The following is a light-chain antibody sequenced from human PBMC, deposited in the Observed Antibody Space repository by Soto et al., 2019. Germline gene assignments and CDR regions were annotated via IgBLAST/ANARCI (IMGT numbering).Light chain of an antibody. CDR1: GSDGGGYTY. V-gene: IGLV2-14*01. Sequence: QSVLTQPASVSGSPGQSITISCAGTGSDGGGYTYVSWYQQHPGKAPKLMIYDVSNRPSGVSNRFSGSKSGNTASLTISGLQAEDEADYYCTSYTSSSTPYVFGGGTKVTVL. CDR2: DVS. J-gene: IGLJ1*01. CDR3: TSYTSSSTPYV.